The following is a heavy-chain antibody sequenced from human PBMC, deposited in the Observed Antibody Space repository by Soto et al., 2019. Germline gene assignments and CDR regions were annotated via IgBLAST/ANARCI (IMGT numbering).Heavy chain of an antibody. CDR3: XRRPGCSTTTCYRELDY. CDR2: IYRGDSDT. V-gene: IGHV5-51*01. Sequence: GESLKISCRGSGYTFTTYWIGWVRQMPGKGLEWMGVIYRGDSDTIYSPSFQGQVTLSADKSISTAYLQWSSLQASDTAMYYCXRRPGCSTTTCYRELDYWGQGTLVTVSS. J-gene: IGHJ4*02. CDR1: GYTFTTYW. D-gene: IGHD2-2*01.